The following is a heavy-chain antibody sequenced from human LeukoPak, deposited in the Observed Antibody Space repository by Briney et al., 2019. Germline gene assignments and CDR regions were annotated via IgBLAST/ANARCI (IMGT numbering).Heavy chain of an antibody. CDR1: GFTFSSYA. CDR2: ISYDGSNK. D-gene: IGHD5-18*01. V-gene: IGHV3-30-3*01. CDR3: ARGGYSYGHTYYYYYYGMDV. Sequence: PGGSLRLSCAASGFTFSSYAMHWVHQAPGKGLEWVAVISYDGSNKYYADSVKGRFTISRDNSKNTLYLQMNSLRAEDTAVYYCARGGYSYGHTYYYYYYGMDVWGQGTTVTVSS. J-gene: IGHJ6*02.